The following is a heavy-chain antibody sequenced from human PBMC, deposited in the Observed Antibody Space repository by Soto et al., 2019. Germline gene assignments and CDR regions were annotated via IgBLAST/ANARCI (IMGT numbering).Heavy chain of an antibody. CDR2: IETDGSRT. Sequence: EVQLVESGGGLVQPGGSLRLSCAASGFTFSTYWMHWVRQAPGKGPVWVSRIETDGSRTTYADSVKGRFTISRDNAKNMMYLQMNSLRVDDTAVYYCVRDRPHNWFDPWGQGTLVTVSS. CDR3: VRDRPHNWFDP. CDR1: GFTFSTYW. D-gene: IGHD6-6*01. V-gene: IGHV3-74*01. J-gene: IGHJ5*02.